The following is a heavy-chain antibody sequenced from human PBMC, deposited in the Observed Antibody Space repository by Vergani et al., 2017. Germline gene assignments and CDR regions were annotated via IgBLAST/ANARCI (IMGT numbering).Heavy chain of an antibody. CDR3: ARDLGILLPSPASDDAFDI. V-gene: IGHV1-69*01. Sequence: QVQLVQSGAEVKKPGSSVKVSCKASGGTFSSYAISWVRQAPGQGLEWMGGIIPIFGTANYAQKFQGRVTITADESTSTAYMELSSLRSEDTGVYYCARDLGILLPSPASDDAFDIWGQGTMVTVSS. J-gene: IGHJ3*02. D-gene: IGHD3-9*01. CDR2: IIPIFGTA. CDR1: GGTFSSYA.